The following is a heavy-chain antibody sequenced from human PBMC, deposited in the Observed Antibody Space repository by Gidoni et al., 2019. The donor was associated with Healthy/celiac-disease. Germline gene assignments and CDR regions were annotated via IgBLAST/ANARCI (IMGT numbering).Heavy chain of an antibody. Sequence: EVQLVESGGGLVKPGRSLRLSCTASGFTFGAYAMSWFRQAPGKGLEWVGFIRSKAYGGTTEYAASVKGRFTISRDDSKSIAYLQMNSLKTEDTAVYYCTRLKATLVVVAATPDYWGQGTLVTVSS. V-gene: IGHV3-49*05. CDR2: IRSKAYGGTT. CDR1: GFTFGAYA. D-gene: IGHD2-15*01. CDR3: TRLKATLVVVAATPDY. J-gene: IGHJ4*02.